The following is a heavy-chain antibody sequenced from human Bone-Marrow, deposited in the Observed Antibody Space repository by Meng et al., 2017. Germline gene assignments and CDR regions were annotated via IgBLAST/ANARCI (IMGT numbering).Heavy chain of an antibody. D-gene: IGHD3-10*01. CDR3: AKGGVAQGRGY. V-gene: IGHV3-23*01. Sequence: GESLEISCRASGFTFSNYAMNWVRQAPGKGLEWVSVISTSGRITYYADSVKGRFTISRDNSQNTVHLQMNSLTAEDTALYYCAKGGVAQGRGYWGQGTLVTVSS. CDR1: GFTFSNYA. J-gene: IGHJ4*02. CDR2: ISTSGRIT.